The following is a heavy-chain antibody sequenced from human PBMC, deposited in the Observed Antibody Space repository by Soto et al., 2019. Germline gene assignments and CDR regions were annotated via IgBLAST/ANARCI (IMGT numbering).Heavy chain of an antibody. CDR3: TTVATNSYNWLDP. CDR2: IKSDGTRT. V-gene: IGHV3-74*01. CDR1: GFTFNTYW. D-gene: IGHD5-12*01. J-gene: IGHJ5*02. Sequence: EVQLVESGGTLVQPGGSLRLSCAASGFTFNTYWMHWVRQAPGTGLVWVSRIKSDGTRTTYADSVKGRFTISRDNAKNTVYLQMNSLRAEDTAVYYCTTVATNSYNWLDPWGQGTLVTVSS.